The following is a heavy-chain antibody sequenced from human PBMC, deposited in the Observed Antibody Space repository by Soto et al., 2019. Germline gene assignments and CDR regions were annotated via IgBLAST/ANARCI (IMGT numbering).Heavy chain of an antibody. CDR1: GGSFSGYY. Sequence: SETLSLTCAVYGGSFSGYYWSWIRQPPGKGLKWIGEINHSGSTNYNPSLKSRVTISVDTSKNQFSLKLSSVTAADTAVYYCARTGWASVAAAGTVGYFDYWGQGTLVTVSS. CDR2: INHSGST. V-gene: IGHV4-34*01. D-gene: IGHD6-13*01. CDR3: ARTGWASVAAAGTVGYFDY. J-gene: IGHJ4*02.